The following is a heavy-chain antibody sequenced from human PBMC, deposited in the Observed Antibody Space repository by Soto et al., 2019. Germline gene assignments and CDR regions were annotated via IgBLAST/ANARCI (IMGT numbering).Heavy chain of an antibody. Sequence: PSETLSLTCTVSGGSISSGYCCDWTRQPPGKGLEWIGSMCYSGNTYYSPSLKSRVTLSMDTSKIWFSLKLTSVTAADTAVFYCARRKGIYDYFDSWGRGTLVTVSS. D-gene: IGHD3-3*02. CDR1: GGSISSGYC. V-gene: IGHV4-39*01. CDR2: MCYSGNT. J-gene: IGHJ4*02. CDR3: ARRKGIYDYFDS.